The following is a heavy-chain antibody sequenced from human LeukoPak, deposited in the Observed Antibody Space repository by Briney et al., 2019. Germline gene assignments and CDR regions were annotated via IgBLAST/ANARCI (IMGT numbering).Heavy chain of an antibody. Sequence: GGSLRLSCAASGFTFSSYGMHWVRQAPGKGLEWVAVIWYDGSNKYYADSVKGRFTISRDNSKNTLYLQMNSLRAEDTAVYCCARGYCSGGSCHHDCWGQGTLVTVSS. CDR1: GFTFSSYG. V-gene: IGHV3-33*01. CDR3: ARGYCSGGSCHHDC. CDR2: IWYDGSNK. D-gene: IGHD2-15*01. J-gene: IGHJ4*02.